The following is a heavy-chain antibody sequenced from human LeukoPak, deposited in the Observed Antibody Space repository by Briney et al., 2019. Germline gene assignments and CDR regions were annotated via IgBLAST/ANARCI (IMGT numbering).Heavy chain of an antibody. CDR2: IYHSGSS. J-gene: IGHJ4*02. CDR1: GYSISSGYY. V-gene: IGHV4-38-2*02. D-gene: IGHD3-16*01. Sequence: SETLSLTCIVSGYSISSGYYWGWIRQPPGKGLEWIGSIYHSGSSLYNPSLKSRVTISVDTSKNQFSLKLISMTAADTAVYYCARSVSSVGMITFGGVNGAPFDYWGQGTLVTVSS. CDR3: ARSVSSVGMITFGGVNGAPFDY.